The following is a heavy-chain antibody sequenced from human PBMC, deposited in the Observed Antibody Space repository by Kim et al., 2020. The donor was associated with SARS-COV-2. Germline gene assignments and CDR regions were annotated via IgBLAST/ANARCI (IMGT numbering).Heavy chain of an antibody. D-gene: IGHD6-19*01. Sequence: GRRRFTISRDNAKNSLYLQMNSLRAEDTALYYCAREAGASSLYYYYYMDVWGKGTTVTVSS. CDR3: AREAGASSLYYYYYMDV. V-gene: IGHV3-9*01. J-gene: IGHJ6*03.